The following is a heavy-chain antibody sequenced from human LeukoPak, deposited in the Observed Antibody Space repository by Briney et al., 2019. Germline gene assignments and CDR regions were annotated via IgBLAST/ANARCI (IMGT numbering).Heavy chain of an antibody. CDR3: ARDLPEAWSGYPTLYYYYMDV. Sequence: GGSLRLSCAASGFTFSSYAMHWVRQAPGKGLEWVAVISYDGSNKYYADSVKGRFTISRDNSKNTLYLQMNSLRAEDTAVYYCARDLPEAWSGYPTLYYYYMDVWGKGTTVTVSS. J-gene: IGHJ6*03. D-gene: IGHD3-3*01. CDR2: ISYDGSNK. V-gene: IGHV3-30*04. CDR1: GFTFSSYA.